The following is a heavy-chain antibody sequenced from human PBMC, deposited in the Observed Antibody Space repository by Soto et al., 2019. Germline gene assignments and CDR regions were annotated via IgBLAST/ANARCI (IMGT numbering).Heavy chain of an antibody. V-gene: IGHV1-69*13. D-gene: IGHD3-10*01. CDR3: ARGGITMVRGVIIRRAYYYYGMDV. J-gene: IGHJ6*02. CDR1: GGTFMSYA. CDR2: IIPIFGTA. Sequence: SVKVSFKASGGTFMSYAISWVRQAPGQGLEWMGGIIPIFGTANYAQNFQGRVTITADESTSTAYMELSSLRSEDTAVYYCARGGITMVRGVIIRRAYYYYGMDVWGQGTTVTVSS.